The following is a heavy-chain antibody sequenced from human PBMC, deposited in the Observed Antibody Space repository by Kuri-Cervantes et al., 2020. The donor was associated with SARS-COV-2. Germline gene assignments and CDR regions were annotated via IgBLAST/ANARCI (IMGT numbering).Heavy chain of an antibody. CDR1: GFTFSSYC. CDR2: ISSSSSYI. Sequence: GESLKISCAASGFTFSSYCMNWVRQAPGKGLEWVSSISSSSSYIYYADSVKGRFTISRDNAKNSLYLQMNSLRAEDTAVYYCAREGELRAFDIWGRGTMVTVSS. D-gene: IGHD1-26*01. J-gene: IGHJ3*02. V-gene: IGHV3-21*01. CDR3: AREGELRAFDI.